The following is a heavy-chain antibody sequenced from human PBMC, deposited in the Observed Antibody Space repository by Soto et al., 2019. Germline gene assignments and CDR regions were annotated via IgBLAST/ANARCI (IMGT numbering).Heavy chain of an antibody. J-gene: IGHJ6*02. CDR2: IWYDGSNK. Sequence: PGGSLRLSCAASGFAFSSYGMHWVRQAPGKGLEWVAVIWYDGSNKYYADSVKGRFTISRDNSKNTLYLQMNSLRAEDTAVYYCARPYYDCWSGYPLCMDVWGQGTTVTVSS. CDR1: GFAFSSYG. CDR3: ARPYYDCWSGYPLCMDV. D-gene: IGHD3-3*01. V-gene: IGHV3-33*01.